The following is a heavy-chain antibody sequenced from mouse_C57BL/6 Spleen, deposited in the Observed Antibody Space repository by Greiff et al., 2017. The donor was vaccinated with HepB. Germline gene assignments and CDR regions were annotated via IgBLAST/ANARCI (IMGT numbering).Heavy chain of an antibody. J-gene: IGHJ1*03. CDR1: GFSLTSYA. D-gene: IGHD1-1*01. Sequence: VKLVESGPGLVAPSQCLSITCTVSGFSLTSYAISWVRQPPGKGLEWLGVIWTGGGTNYNSALKSRLSISKANSKSQVFLKMSSLQTEDTARYYCARTVVATGYFDVWGTGTTVTVSS. CDR2: IWTGGGT. CDR3: ARTVVATGYFDV. V-gene: IGHV2-9-1*01.